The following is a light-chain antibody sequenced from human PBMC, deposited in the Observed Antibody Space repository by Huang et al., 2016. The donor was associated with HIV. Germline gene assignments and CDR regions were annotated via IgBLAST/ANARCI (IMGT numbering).Light chain of an antibody. Sequence: EIVLTQSPATLSLSPGERATLSCRASQSVSSYLAWYQQKPGQAPRLLIYEASNRAIGIPARCSGSGSGTDFTLTISSLEPEDFAVYYCQQRRNWPPTFGGGTKVEIK. V-gene: IGKV3-11*01. J-gene: IGKJ4*01. CDR1: QSVSSY. CDR3: QQRRNWPPT. CDR2: EAS.